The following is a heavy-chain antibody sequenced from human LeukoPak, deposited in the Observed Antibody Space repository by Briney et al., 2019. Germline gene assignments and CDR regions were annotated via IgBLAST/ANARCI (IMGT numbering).Heavy chain of an antibody. CDR3: AREGAPPYYDSSGYYHYFDY. D-gene: IGHD3-22*01. V-gene: IGHV1-18*01. Sequence: ASVKVSCKASGYTFTSYGISWVRQAPGQGLEWVGWISAYNGNTNYAQKLQGRVTMTTDTSTSTAYMELRSLRSDDTAVYYCAREGAPPYYDSSGYYHYFDYWGQGTLVTVSS. CDR1: GYTFTSYG. J-gene: IGHJ4*02. CDR2: ISAYNGNT.